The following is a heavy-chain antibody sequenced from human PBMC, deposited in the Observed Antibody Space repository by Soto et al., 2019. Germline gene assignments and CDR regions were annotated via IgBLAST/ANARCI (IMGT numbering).Heavy chain of an antibody. CDR3: ALTRRSSLLQVAGPGFEY. D-gene: IGHD6-19*01. J-gene: IGHJ4*02. CDR1: AFNFGVFG. Sequence: GGSLRLSCPTAAFNFGVFGMHWVRQAPGKGREWLSFLSYEGSEAYYAYSGRGRFTISRDNSKSTLFLQMDSLRAEATGVYYCALTRRSSLLQVAGPGFEYWGQGTLVPVSS. V-gene: IGHV3-30*03. CDR2: LSYEGSEA.